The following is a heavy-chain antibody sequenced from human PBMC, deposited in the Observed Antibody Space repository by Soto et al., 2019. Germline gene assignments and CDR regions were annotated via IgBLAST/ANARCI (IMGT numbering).Heavy chain of an antibody. CDR2: IIHTFGTG. D-gene: IGHD3-10*01. V-gene: IGHV1-69*01. CDR3: ASFDGTLVRGGRSSPYEMDV. CDR1: GGTFNNYA. Sequence: QVLLVQSGPEVKKPGSSVKVSCKASGGTFNNYAINWVRQAPGKGLEWMGGIIHTFGTGIHAQKLQGRVTITADESTTTAYMELNSLRSEDTAIYYCASFDGTLVRGGRSSPYEMDVWGQGTTVIVSS. J-gene: IGHJ6*02.